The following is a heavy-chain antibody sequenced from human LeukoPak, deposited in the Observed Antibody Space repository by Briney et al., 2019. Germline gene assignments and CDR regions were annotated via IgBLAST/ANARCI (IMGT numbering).Heavy chain of an antibody. D-gene: IGHD1-26*01. CDR1: GYTFTGYY. Sequence: ASVKVSCKASGYTFTGYYMHWVRQAPGQGLEWMGWINPNSGGTNYAQKFQGRVTMTRDTSISTAYMELSRLRSDDTAVYYCARDLYSGSYAFDYWGQGTLVTVSS. CDR2: INPNSGGT. J-gene: IGHJ4*02. V-gene: IGHV1-2*02. CDR3: ARDLYSGSYAFDY.